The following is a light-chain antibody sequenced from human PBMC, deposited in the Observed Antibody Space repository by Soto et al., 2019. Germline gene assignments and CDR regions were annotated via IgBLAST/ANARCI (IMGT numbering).Light chain of an antibody. V-gene: IGLV7-46*01. CDR2: DTS. Sequence: QAVVTQEPSLTVSPGGTVTLPCGSSTGAVTSGHYPYWFQQKPGQAPRPLIYDTSNKHSWTPARFSGSLLGGKAALTLSGAQPEDEAEYXCFLVYSGGVVFGGGTKLTVL. CDR1: TGAVTSGHY. CDR3: FLVYSGGVV. J-gene: IGLJ2*01.